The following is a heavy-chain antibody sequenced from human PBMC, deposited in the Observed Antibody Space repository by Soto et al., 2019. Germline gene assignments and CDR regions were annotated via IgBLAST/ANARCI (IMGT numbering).Heavy chain of an antibody. CDR1: DGSIGNSY. J-gene: IGHJ5*02. V-gene: IGHV4-59*01. CDR3: ARAGVAATPLNWFDP. Sequence: PETLSLTCTVSDGSIGNSYWSWLRQPPGEGMERIGYIYYRRSTNYNPSLKNRVTKPVDTSKNQFSLKLNSVTAADTGVYYCARAGVAATPLNWFDPWGQGTLVTVSS. CDR2: IYYRRST. D-gene: IGHD1-26*01.